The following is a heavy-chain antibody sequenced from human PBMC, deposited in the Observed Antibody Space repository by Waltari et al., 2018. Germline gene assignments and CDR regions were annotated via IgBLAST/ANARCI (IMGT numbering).Heavy chain of an antibody. CDR1: GCSINSYY. J-gene: IGHJ4*02. Sequence: QVQLQESGPGLVKPSATLSLTCSVSGCSINSYYWRWIREPPGKGLEWIGHIFYSGITTYNPSLKSRVTISVDTSKNQFSLKLNSVTAADTAVYYCARHASMGDYPIDCWGRGTLVTVSS. V-gene: IGHV4-59*08. CDR2: IFYSGIT. D-gene: IGHD4-17*01. CDR3: ARHASMGDYPIDC.